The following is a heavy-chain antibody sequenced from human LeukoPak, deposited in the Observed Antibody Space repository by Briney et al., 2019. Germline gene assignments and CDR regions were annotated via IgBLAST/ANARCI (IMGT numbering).Heavy chain of an antibody. CDR3: ARETVDCGGDCYDY. CDR1: GFTFSTYA. CDR2: ISYDGSNK. V-gene: IGHV3-30*04. Sequence: PGGSLRLSCAASGFTFSTYAMHWVRQAPGKGLEWVAVISYDGSNKYYADSVKGRFTISRDNSKNTPYLQMNSLRAEDTAVYYCARETVDCGGDCYDYWGQGTLVTVSS. D-gene: IGHD2-21*02. J-gene: IGHJ4*02.